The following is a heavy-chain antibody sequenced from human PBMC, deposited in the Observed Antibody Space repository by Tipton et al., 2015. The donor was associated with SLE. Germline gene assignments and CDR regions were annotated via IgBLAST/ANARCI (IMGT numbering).Heavy chain of an antibody. V-gene: IGHV4-38-2*02. CDR3: ARDSPPLFHQFGAYDI. CDR1: GYSISSGYY. Sequence: TLSLTCVVSGYSISSGYYWGWIRQSPGKGLEWIGSLYDSGSTYCNPSLKSRVTISVDTSKNQFSLKLRSVTAADTAVYYCARDSPPLFHQFGAYDIWGQGTMVTVSS. J-gene: IGHJ3*02. D-gene: IGHD2-21*01. CDR2: LYDSGST.